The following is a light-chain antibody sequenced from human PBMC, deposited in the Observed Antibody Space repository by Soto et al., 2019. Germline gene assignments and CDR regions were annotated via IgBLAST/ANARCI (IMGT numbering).Light chain of an antibody. Sequence: DIQMTQSPSSLSASVGDRVTITCRASQTISRFLSWYQKKPGKAPKLLIYAASTLQPGVPSRFSGSGSWTDFTLTIRSLQPEDFATSYCQQLNIYSMFTFGPGTKVDI. V-gene: IGKV1-39*01. J-gene: IGKJ3*01. CDR1: QTISRF. CDR2: AAS. CDR3: QQLNIYSMFT.